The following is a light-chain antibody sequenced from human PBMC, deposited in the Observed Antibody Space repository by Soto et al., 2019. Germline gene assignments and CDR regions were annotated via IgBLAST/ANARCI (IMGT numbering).Light chain of an antibody. J-gene: IGKJ2*01. Sequence: EIVMTQSPATLSVSPGERATLSCRASQYMGSNLAWYQQKPGQAPRLLTSRASTRAAGVPPRFSGSGSGTEFTLTISSLQSEDFAVYYCQQYYDWPPFTFGQGTKLEIK. CDR2: RAS. CDR3: QQYYDWPPFT. CDR1: QYMGSN. V-gene: IGKV3-15*01.